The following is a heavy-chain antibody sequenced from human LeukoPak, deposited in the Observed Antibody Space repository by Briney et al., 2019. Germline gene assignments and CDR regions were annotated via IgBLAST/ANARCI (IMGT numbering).Heavy chain of an antibody. J-gene: IGHJ3*02. CDR2: IYYSGST. V-gene: IGHV4-59*08. CDR3: ARQGYDIDAFDI. Sequence: SETLSLTCTVSGGSISSYYWSWIRQPPGKGLEWIGYIYYSGSTNHNPSLKSRVTISVDTSKNQFSLKLSSVTAADTAVYYCARQGYDIDAFDIWGQGTMVTVSS. D-gene: IGHD3-22*01. CDR1: GGSISSYY.